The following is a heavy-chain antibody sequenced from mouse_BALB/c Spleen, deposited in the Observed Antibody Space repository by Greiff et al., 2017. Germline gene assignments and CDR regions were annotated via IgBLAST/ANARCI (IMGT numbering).Heavy chain of an antibody. CDR1: GYTFTSYW. CDR3: TRDGSGYWYFDV. V-gene: IGHV1-69*02. Sequence: QVQLQQPGAELVRPGASVKLSCKASGYTFTSYWINWVKQRPGQGLEWIGNIYPSDSYTNYNQKFKDKATLTVDKSSSTAYMQLSSPTSEDSAVYYCTRDGSGYWYFDVWGAGTTVTVSS. CDR2: IYPSDSYT. D-gene: IGHD1-1*01. J-gene: IGHJ1*01.